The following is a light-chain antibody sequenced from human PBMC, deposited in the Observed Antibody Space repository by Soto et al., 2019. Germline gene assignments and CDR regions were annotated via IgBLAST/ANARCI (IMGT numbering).Light chain of an antibody. J-gene: IGLJ1*01. CDR1: SSDVGGYNY. Sequence: QSVLTQPPSXSGSPXXXXTISCTGTSSDVGGYNYVSWYQQHPGKVPKLMVYEVNKRPSGVPDRFSGSKSGNTASLTVSGLQAEDEADYYCTSYAGGNNVFGTGTKLTVL. CDR3: TSYAGGNNV. CDR2: EVN. V-gene: IGLV2-8*01.